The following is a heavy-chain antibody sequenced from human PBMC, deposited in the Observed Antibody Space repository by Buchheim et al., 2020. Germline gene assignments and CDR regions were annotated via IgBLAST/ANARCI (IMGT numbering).Heavy chain of an antibody. CDR3: ARAFLEWLPLLKTSGLDY. CDR1: GFTFSSYW. Sequence: EVQLVESGGGLVQPGGSLRLSCAASGFTFSSYWMHWVRQAPGKGLVWVSRINSDGSSTSYADSVKGRFTISRDNAKNTLYLHMNSLRAEDTAVYYCARAFLEWLPLLKTSGLDYWGQGTL. D-gene: IGHD3-3*01. CDR2: INSDGSST. V-gene: IGHV3-74*01. J-gene: IGHJ4*02.